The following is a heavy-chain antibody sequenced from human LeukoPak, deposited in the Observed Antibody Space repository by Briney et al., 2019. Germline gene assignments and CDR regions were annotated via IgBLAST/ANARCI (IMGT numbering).Heavy chain of an antibody. Sequence: SEALSLTCTVSGYSISSGYYWGWLRQPPGKGLEWIGSIYHSGSTYYNPSLKSRVTISVDTSKNQFSLKLSSVTAADTAVYYCARDPVGSGSYTYFDLWGRGTLVTVSS. D-gene: IGHD3-10*01. CDR1: GYSISSGYY. V-gene: IGHV4-38-2*02. CDR3: ARDPVGSGSYTYFDL. J-gene: IGHJ2*01. CDR2: IYHSGST.